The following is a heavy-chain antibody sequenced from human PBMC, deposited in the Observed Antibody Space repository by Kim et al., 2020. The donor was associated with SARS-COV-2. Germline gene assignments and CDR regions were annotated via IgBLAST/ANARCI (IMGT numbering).Heavy chain of an antibody. V-gene: IGHV3-9*01. D-gene: IGHD5-18*01. Sequence: ANSGNGRFTISRDNAKNPLYLQMNSLRAEDTAWYYCAKGIDTAMVTSFDYWGQGTLVTVSS. CDR3: AKGIDTAMVTSFDY. J-gene: IGHJ4*02.